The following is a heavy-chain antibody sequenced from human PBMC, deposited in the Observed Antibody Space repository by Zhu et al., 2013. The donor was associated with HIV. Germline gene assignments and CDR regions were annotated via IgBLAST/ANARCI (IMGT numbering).Heavy chain of an antibody. CDR3: ASDFWSGYYRDFDY. V-gene: IGHV1-69*06. CDR2: IIPIFGTA. CDR1: GGTFSSYA. Sequence: VQLVQSGAEVKKPGSSVKVSCKASGGTFSSYAISWVRQAPGQGLEWMGGIIPIFGTANYAQKFQGRVTITADKSTSTAYMELSSLRSEDTAVYYCASDFWSGYYRDFDYWAREPWSPSPQ. D-gene: IGHD3-3*01. J-gene: IGHJ4*02.